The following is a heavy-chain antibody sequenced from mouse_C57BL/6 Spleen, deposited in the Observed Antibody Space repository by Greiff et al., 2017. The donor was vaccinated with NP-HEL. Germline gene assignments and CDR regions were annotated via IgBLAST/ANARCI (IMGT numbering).Heavy chain of an antibody. V-gene: IGHV1-26*01. D-gene: IGHD2-1*01. CDR2: LNPNHGGT. CDR1: GYTFTDYY. CDR3: ARRGLYYPYYFDY. J-gene: IGHJ2*01. Sequence: EVQLQQSGPELVKPGASVKISCKASGYTFTDYYMNWVKQSHGKSLEWIGDLNPNHGGTRYNQKFKGKATLTVDKSSSTAYMELRSLTSEDSAVYYCARRGLYYPYYFDYWGQGTTLTVSS.